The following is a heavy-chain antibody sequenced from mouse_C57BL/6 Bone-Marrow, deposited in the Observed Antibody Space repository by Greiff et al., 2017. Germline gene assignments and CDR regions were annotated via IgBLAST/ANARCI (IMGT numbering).Heavy chain of an antibody. J-gene: IGHJ1*03. CDR3: ARPDCSNYWYIDV. CDR2: FYHGIGST. CDR1: GYTFTSYW. Sequence: QVQLQQPGAELVKPGASVKMSCKASGYTFTSYWITWVKQRPGQGLEWIGDFYHGIGSTNYNEKFKGKATLTVDTSSSTAYMQLSSLTSEDSAVYYCARPDCSNYWYIDVWGTGTTVTVSS. D-gene: IGHD2-5*01. V-gene: IGHV1-55*01.